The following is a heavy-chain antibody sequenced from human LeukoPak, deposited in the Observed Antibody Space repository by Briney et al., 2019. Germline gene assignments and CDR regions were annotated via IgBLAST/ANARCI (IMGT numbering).Heavy chain of an antibody. CDR1: GYTFTSYY. CDR3: TVEMATMADY. D-gene: IGHD5-24*01. J-gene: IGHJ4*02. CDR2: INPSGGST. V-gene: IGHV1-46*01. Sequence: ASVRVSCKASGYTFTSYYMHWVRQAPGQGLEWMGIINPSGGSTSYAQKFQGRVTMTRDTSTSTVYMELSSLRSEDTAVYYCTVEMATMADYWGQGTLVTVSS.